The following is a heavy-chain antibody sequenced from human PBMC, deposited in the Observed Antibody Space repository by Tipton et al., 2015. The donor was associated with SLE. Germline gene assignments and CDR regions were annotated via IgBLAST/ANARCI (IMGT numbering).Heavy chain of an antibody. V-gene: IGHV3-9*01. CDR3: AKDSGPVPAAPTGAFDI. J-gene: IGHJ3*02. CDR2: ISWNSGSI. Sequence: PLRLSCAASGFTFDDYAMHWVRQAPGKGLEWVSGISWNSGSIGYADSVKGRFTISRDNAKNSLYLQMNSLRAEDTALYYCAKDSGPVPAAPTGAFDIWGQGTMVTVSS. CDR1: GFTFDDYA. D-gene: IGHD2-2*01.